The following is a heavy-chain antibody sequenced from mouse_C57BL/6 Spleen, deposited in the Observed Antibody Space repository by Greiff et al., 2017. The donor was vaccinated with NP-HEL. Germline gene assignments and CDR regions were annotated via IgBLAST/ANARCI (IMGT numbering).Heavy chain of an antibody. Sequence: EVKVVESGGGLVKPGGSLKLSCAASGFTFSDYGMHWVRQAPEKGLEWVAYISSGSSTIYYADTVKGRFTISRDNAKNTLFLQMTSLRSEDTAMYYCSRPYYGSSAWYFDVWGTGTTVTVSS. J-gene: IGHJ1*03. V-gene: IGHV5-17*01. D-gene: IGHD1-1*01. CDR2: ISSGSSTI. CDR1: GFTFSDYG. CDR3: SRPYYGSSAWYFDV.